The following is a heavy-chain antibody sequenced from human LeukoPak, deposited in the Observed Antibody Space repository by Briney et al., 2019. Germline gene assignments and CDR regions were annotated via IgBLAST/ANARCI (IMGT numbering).Heavy chain of an antibody. Sequence: GGSLRLSCAASGFTFSTYAMSWVRQAPGKALEWVSAISGSGGTTYYADSVRGRSTISRDNSKNTLYLQMNSLRAEDTAVYYCANYAAFSNNWQTDFWGQGTLVTVSS. CDR3: ANYAAFSNNWQTDF. V-gene: IGHV3-23*01. CDR2: ISGSGGTT. CDR1: GFTFSTYA. D-gene: IGHD1-1*01. J-gene: IGHJ4*02.